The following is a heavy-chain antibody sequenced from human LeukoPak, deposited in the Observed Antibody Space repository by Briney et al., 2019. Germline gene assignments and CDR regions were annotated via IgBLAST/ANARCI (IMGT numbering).Heavy chain of an antibody. J-gene: IGHJ4*02. D-gene: IGHD3-10*01. CDR3: AKEVWFVNSYYFDY. V-gene: IGHV3-23*01. CDR1: GFTFSSYV. Sequence: GGSLRLSCAASGFTFSSYVISWVRQAPGKGLEWVSAINGGGGSTYYADSVKGRFTISRDNSKNTLYLQMNSLRAEDTAIYYCAKEVWFVNSYYFDYWGLGTLVTVSS. CDR2: INGGGGST.